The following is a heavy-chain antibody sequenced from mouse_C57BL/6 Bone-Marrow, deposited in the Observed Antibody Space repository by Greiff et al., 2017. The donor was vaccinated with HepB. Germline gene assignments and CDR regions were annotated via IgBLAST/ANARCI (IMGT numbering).Heavy chain of an antibody. V-gene: IGHV14-2*01. CDR3: ALTTVVARCWYFDV. D-gene: IGHD1-1*01. CDR1: GFNIKDYY. J-gene: IGHJ1*03. Sequence: EVQLVESGAELVKPGASVKLSCTASGFNIKDYYMHWVKQRPEQGLEWIGRIDPEDGETKYAPKFQGKATITADTSSNTAYLQLSSLTSEDTAVYYCALTTVVARCWYFDVWGTGTTVTVSS. CDR2: IDPEDGET.